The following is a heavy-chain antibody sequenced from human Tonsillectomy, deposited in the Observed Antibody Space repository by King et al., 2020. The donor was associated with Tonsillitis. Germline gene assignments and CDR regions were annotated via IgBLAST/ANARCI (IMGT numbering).Heavy chain of an antibody. Sequence: VQLVESGAEVKKPGASVKVSCTASGYSFTGYHMHWVRQAPGHGLEWMGWINPHSGGTNFAQKFQGRVTMTRDMSITTAYMELSSLRSDDTAVYYCAKDLRGVTGAFDIWGQGTMVTVSS. CDR1: GYSFTGYH. CDR2: INPHSGGT. CDR3: AKDLRGVTGAFDI. D-gene: IGHD2-8*01. V-gene: IGHV1-2*02. J-gene: IGHJ3*02.